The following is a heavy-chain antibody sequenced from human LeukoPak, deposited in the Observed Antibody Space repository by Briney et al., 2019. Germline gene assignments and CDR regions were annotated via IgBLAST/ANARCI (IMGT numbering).Heavy chain of an antibody. D-gene: IGHD1-26*01. CDR2: IYYSGST. CDR3: ARGSSGSYSMSGWFDP. CDR1: GGSISSYY. V-gene: IGHV4-59*01. Sequence: SETLSLTCTVSGGSISSYYWSWIRQPPGKGLEWIGYIYYSGSTNYNPSLKSRVTISVDTSKNQFSLKLSSVTAADTAVYYCARGSSGSYSMSGWFDPWGQGTLVTVSS. J-gene: IGHJ5*02.